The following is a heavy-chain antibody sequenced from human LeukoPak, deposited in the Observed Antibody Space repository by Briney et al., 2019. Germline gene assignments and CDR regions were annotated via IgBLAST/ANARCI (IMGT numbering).Heavy chain of an antibody. CDR2: INPNSGGT. Sequence: ASVKVSCKASGYTFTGYYMHWVRQAPGQGLEWMGWINPNSGGTNYAQKFQGRVTMTRDTSISTAYMELSRLRSDDTAVYYCARGPLPSPYYYDSSGTILWGQGTLVTVSS. J-gene: IGHJ4*02. D-gene: IGHD3-22*01. V-gene: IGHV1-2*02. CDR3: ARGPLPSPYYYDSSGTIL. CDR1: GYTFTGYY.